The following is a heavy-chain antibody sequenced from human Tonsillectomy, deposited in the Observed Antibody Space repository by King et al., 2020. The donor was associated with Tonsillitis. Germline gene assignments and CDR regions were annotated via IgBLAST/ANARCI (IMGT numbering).Heavy chain of an antibody. D-gene: IGHD3-10*01. CDR1: GFTFDDYA. Sequence: VQLVESGGGLVQPGRSLRLSCAASGFTFDDYAMHWVRQAPGKGLEWVSCISWNSGSIGYADSVKGRFTISRDNAKNSLYLQMNSLRAEDTALYYCAKDFAADGSEFDYWGQGTLVTVSS. CDR3: AKDFAADGSEFDY. J-gene: IGHJ4*02. V-gene: IGHV3-9*01. CDR2: ISWNSGSI.